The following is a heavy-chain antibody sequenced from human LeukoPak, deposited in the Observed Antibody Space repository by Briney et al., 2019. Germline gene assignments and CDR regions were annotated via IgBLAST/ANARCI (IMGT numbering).Heavy chain of an antibody. V-gene: IGHV4-30-2*01. CDR3: ARANTYSSGWYKGAFDI. Sequence: SETLSLTCAVSGGSISSGGYSWSWIRQPPGKGLEWIGYIYHSGGTYYNPSLKSRVTISVDRSKNQFSLKLSSVTAADTAVYYCARANTYSSGWYKGAFDIWGQGTMVTVSS. J-gene: IGHJ3*02. CDR1: GGSISSGGYS. D-gene: IGHD6-19*01. CDR2: IYHSGGT.